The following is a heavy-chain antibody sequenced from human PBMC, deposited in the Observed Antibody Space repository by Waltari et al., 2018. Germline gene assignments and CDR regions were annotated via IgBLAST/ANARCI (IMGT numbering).Heavy chain of an antibody. CDR2: IDTDGRVTT. J-gene: IGHJ4*02. Sequence: EVQLVESGGGLVQPGGSLRLSCAASGYTFSRYWMHWVRQVQGKGLLWVSRIDTDGRVTTNYADSVKGRFTISRDNAKNTLYLQMNSLRPEDTAVYYCARDLRGNYDYWGQGILVIVSS. D-gene: IGHD4-4*01. CDR1: GYTFSRYW. CDR3: ARDLRGNYDY. V-gene: IGHV3-74*01.